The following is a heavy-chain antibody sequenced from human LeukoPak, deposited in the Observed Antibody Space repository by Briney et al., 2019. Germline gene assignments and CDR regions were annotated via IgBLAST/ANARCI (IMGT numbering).Heavy chain of an antibody. CDR3: ARVVAARPGDY. Sequence: ASVKVSCKASGFTFTGYYIHWVRQGPGQGLEWMGWINPNSGGTNYAQKFQGRVTMTRDTSISTVYMEVRRLRSDDTAVYYCARVVAARPGDYWGQGTLVTVSS. CDR2: INPNSGGT. CDR1: GFTFTGYY. J-gene: IGHJ4*02. D-gene: IGHD6-6*01. V-gene: IGHV1-2*02.